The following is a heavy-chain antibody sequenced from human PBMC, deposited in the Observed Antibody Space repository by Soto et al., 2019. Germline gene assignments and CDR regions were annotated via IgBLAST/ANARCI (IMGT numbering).Heavy chain of an antibody. CDR1: GFTFSNVW. D-gene: IGHD3-22*01. CDR3: TTGLSNGYYNFDY. J-gene: IGHJ4*02. Sequence: PGGSLRLSCAASGFTFSNVWMSWVRQAPGKGLEWVGRIKGEADGGTTDYAAPVKGRITISRDHSKDTLYLQMNSLKTEDTAVYYCTTGLSNGYYNFDYWGQGAPVTVSS. CDR2: IKGEADGGTT. V-gene: IGHV3-15*01.